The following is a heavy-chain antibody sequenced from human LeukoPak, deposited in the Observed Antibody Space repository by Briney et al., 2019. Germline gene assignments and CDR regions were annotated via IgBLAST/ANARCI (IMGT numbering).Heavy chain of an antibody. CDR2: ISSDGSIT. CDR1: GFTFSSYW. Sequence: PGGSLRLSCAASGFTFSSYWMHWVRQAPGKGLVWVSRISSDGSITSYADSVRGRFTISRDNAKNTLYLQMNSLRAEDTAVYYCARDRNDYGDCWGQGTLVTVSS. J-gene: IGHJ4*02. CDR3: ARDRNDYGDC. V-gene: IGHV3-74*01.